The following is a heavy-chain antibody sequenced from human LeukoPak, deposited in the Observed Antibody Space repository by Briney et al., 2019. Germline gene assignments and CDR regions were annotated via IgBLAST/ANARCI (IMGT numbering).Heavy chain of an antibody. V-gene: IGHV4-39*01. J-gene: IGHJ4*02. Sequence: PSETLSLTCSVTGASISGGTYYWGWIRQPPGKGLEWIGSIYYTGSTYDNPSLKSRVTISVDTSKNQFSLKLSSVTAADTAVYYCARRGGSGRAFDYWGQGTLVTVSS. CDR1: GASISGGTYY. CDR3: ARRGGSGRAFDY. D-gene: IGHD1-26*01. CDR2: IYYTGST.